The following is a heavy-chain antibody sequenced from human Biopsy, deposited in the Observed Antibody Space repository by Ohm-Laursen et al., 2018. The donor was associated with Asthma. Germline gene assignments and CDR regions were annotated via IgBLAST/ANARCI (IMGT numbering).Heavy chain of an antibody. V-gene: IGHV4-34*01. CDR3: VRGEEVAGTYFKD. Sequence: SQTLSLTCAISGGSFTHYFWMWIRQPPGKGLERIGEINYRGDTSYNPSLESRVSISVDTSTYHFSLRLNSVTAADTAVYYCVRGEEVAGTYFKDWDQGTLVTVSS. D-gene: IGHD6-19*01. CDR2: INYRGDT. CDR1: GGSFTHYF. J-gene: IGHJ1*01.